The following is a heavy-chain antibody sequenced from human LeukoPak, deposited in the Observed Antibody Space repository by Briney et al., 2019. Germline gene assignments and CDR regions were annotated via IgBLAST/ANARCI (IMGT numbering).Heavy chain of an antibody. J-gene: IGHJ4*02. V-gene: IGHV4-34*01. D-gene: IGHD6-13*01. CDR2: INHSGST. Sequence: SETLSLTCAVYGGSFSGYYWSWIRQPPGKGLEWIGEINHSGSTNYNPSLKSRVTISVDTSKSQFSLKLSSVTAADTAVYYCARGGGVAAAKYWGQGTLVTVSS. CDR1: GGSFSGYY. CDR3: ARGGGVAAAKY.